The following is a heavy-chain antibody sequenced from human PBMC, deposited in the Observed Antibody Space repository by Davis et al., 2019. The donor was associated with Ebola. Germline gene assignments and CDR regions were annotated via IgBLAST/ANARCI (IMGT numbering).Heavy chain of an antibody. CDR2: IYYSGST. V-gene: IGHV4-59*01. D-gene: IGHD3-9*01. J-gene: IGHJ4*02. CDR3: ARGRRYFDWLSAYYFDY. CDR1: GGSISSYY. Sequence: PSETLSLTCTVSGGSISSYYWSWIRQPPGKGLEWTGYIYYSGSTNYNPSLKSRVTISVDTSKNQFSLKLSSVTAADTAVYYCARGRRYFDWLSAYYFDYWGQGTLVTVSS.